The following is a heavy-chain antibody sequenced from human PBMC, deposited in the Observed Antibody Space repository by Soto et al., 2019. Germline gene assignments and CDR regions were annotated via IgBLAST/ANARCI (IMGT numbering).Heavy chain of an antibody. CDR2: IIPMFGMA. D-gene: IGHD4-17*01. J-gene: IGHJ4*02. V-gene: IGHV1-69*02. CDR1: GGTFSSYT. CDR3: ARGYGDSHDY. Sequence: QVQLVQSGAEVKKPGSSVKVSCKASGGTFSSYTISWVRQAPGQGLEWMGRIIPMFGMANYAQKFQGRVTITADKSTSTAYIELSRLRSEDTAVYYCARGYGDSHDYWGQGTLVTVSS.